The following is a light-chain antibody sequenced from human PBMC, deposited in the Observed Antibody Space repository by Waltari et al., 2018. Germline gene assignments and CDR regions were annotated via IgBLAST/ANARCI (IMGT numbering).Light chain of an antibody. J-gene: IGLJ2*01. V-gene: IGLV3-19*01. Sequence: SSELTQDPAVSVAMGQTVRITCQGDSLRSYYASWYQQRPGQAPILVIYDKKNRPSGVPYRCSGSSSQNTGSLTITGAQAEDEASYYCHSRDASGVAGSFGGGTKLTVL. CDR3: HSRDASGVAGS. CDR2: DKK. CDR1: SLRSYY.